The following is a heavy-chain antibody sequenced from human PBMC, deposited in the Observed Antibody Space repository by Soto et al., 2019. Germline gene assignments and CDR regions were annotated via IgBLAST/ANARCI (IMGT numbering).Heavy chain of an antibody. CDR3: ARGVVTTGFDY. D-gene: IGHD2-21*02. Sequence: GGSLRLSCAASGFTFSSYWMHWVRQAPGKGLVWVSRINRDGSSTSYADSVKGRYTISRDNAKNTLHLQMNSLRAEDTAVYYCARGVVTTGFDYWGQGTLVTVSS. CDR1: GFTFSSYW. J-gene: IGHJ4*02. V-gene: IGHV3-74*01. CDR2: INRDGSST.